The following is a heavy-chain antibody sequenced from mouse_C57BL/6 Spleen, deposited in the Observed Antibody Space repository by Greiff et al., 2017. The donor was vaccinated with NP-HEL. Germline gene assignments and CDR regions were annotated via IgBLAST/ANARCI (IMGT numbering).Heavy chain of an antibody. CDR2: IYPGSGST. J-gene: IGHJ1*03. D-gene: IGHD1-1*01. Sequence: QVQLQQSGAELVKPGASVKMSCKASGYTFTSYWITWVKQRPGQGLEWIGDIYPGSGSTNYNEKFKSKATLTVDTSPSTAYMQLSSLTSEDSAVYYCAIPPHYYGSSYWYFDVRGTGTTVTVS. CDR1: GYTFTSYW. V-gene: IGHV1-55*01. CDR3: AIPPHYYGSSYWYFDV.